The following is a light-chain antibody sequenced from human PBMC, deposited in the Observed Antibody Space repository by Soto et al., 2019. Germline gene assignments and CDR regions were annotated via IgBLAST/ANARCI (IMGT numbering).Light chain of an antibody. CDR1: SSNSGAGYD. CDR2: GNS. V-gene: IGLV1-40*01. CDR3: QSYDSSLSGWV. J-gene: IGLJ3*02. Sequence: QSARAQPPSVSGAPGQRVTMSCTGSSSNSGAGYDVHWYQQLPGTAPKLLIYGNSNRPSGVPDRFSGSKSGTSASLAITGLQAEDEADYYCQSYDSSLSGWVFGGGTKLTVL.